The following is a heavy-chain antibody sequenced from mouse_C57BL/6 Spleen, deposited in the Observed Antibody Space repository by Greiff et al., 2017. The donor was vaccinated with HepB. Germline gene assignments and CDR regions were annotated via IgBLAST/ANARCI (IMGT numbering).Heavy chain of an antibody. CDR1: GYTFTSYG. J-gene: IGHJ2*01. CDR2: IYPRSGNT. V-gene: IGHV1-81*01. D-gene: IGHD1-1*01. Sequence: QVHVKQSGAELARPGASVKLSCKASGYTFTSYGISWVKQRTGQGLEWIGEIYPRSGNTYYNEKFKGKATLTADKSSSTAYMELRSLTSEDSAVYFCARERTTVVARDDYWGQGTTLTVSS. CDR3: ARERTTVVARDDY.